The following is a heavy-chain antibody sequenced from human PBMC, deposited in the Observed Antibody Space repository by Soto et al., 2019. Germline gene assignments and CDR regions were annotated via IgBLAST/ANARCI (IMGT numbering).Heavy chain of an antibody. Sequence: QVQLVQSGAAVEKPGSSVKISCKASGDSFSSYTLSWMRQAPGHGLEWMGRIVPLLGTTNYAQKFQGSVTFIAAESTSTVLIELRPLSSEDTAVYNSARDLSAKDETQDSDIWWQETRVMISS. CDR2: IVPLLGTT. V-gene: IGHV1-69*08. CDR1: GDSFSSYT. CDR3: ARDLSAKDETQDSDI. D-gene: IGHD2-15*01. J-gene: IGHJ3*02.